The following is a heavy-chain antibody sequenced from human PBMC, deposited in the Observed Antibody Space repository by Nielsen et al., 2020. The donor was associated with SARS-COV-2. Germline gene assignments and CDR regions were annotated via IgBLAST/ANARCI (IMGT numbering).Heavy chain of an antibody. Sequence: ASVKVSCKASGYTFTAYAMHWVRQAPGQRLEWMGWINAGTGNTDYSQKFQGRVTMTRDTSTSTVYMELSSLRSEDTAVYYCARDSDIVGALGAFDIWGQGTMVTVSS. CDR3: ARDSDIVGALGAFDI. V-gene: IGHV1-3*01. CDR1: GYTFTAYA. D-gene: IGHD1-26*01. CDR2: INAGTGNT. J-gene: IGHJ3*02.